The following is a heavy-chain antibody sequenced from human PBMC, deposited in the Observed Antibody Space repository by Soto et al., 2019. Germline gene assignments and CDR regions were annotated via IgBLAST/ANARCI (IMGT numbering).Heavy chain of an antibody. J-gene: IGHJ4*02. CDR1: GGSISSSSYY. CDR2: IYYSGST. V-gene: IGHV4-39*01. D-gene: IGHD1-26*01. CDR3: ARGGGSSIYFDY. Sequence: QLQLQESGPGLVKPSETLSLTCTVSGGSISSSSYYWGWIRQPPGKGLEWIGSIYYSGSTYYNPSLKSRVTISVDTSKNQCSLKLSSVTAADTAVYYCARGGGSSIYFDYWGQGTLVTVSS.